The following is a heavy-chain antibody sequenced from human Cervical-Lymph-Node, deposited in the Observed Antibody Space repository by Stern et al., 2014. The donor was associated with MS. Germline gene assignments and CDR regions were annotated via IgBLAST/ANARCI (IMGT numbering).Heavy chain of an antibody. CDR3: ARDYYDGSGYYYAYAFDI. D-gene: IGHD3-22*01. V-gene: IGHV3-48*02. Sequence: SSGSTIYYADSVKGRFTISRDNGENSLYLQMDSLRDEDTAVYYCARDYYDGSGYYYAYAFDIWGQGTMVTVSS. J-gene: IGHJ3*02. CDR2: SSGSTI.